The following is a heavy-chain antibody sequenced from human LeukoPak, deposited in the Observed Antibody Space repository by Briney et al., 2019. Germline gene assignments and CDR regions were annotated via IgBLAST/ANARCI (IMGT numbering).Heavy chain of an antibody. D-gene: IGHD3-10*01. CDR3: ARVQGVLWFGEFGYYFDY. J-gene: IGHJ4*02. CDR1: GGSISSYY. Sequence: SETLSLTCTVSGGSISSYYWSWIRQPPGKGLEWIGYIYYSGSTNYNPSLKSRVTISVDTSKNQFSLKLSPVTAADTAVYYCARVQGVLWFGEFGYYFDYWGQGTLVTVSS. CDR2: IYYSGST. V-gene: IGHV4-59*08.